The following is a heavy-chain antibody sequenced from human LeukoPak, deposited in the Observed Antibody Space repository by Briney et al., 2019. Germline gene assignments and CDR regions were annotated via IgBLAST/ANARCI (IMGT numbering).Heavy chain of an antibody. CDR2: IYHSGST. Sequence: SETLSLTCAVSGYSISSGYYWGWIRQPPGKGLEWIGSIYHSGSTYYNPSLKSRVTISVDTSKNQFSLKLSSVTAADTAVYYCARDDCSGGSCYRTWGQGTLVTVSS. CDR3: ARDDCSGGSCYRT. J-gene: IGHJ4*02. V-gene: IGHV4-38-2*02. D-gene: IGHD2-15*01. CDR1: GYSISSGYY.